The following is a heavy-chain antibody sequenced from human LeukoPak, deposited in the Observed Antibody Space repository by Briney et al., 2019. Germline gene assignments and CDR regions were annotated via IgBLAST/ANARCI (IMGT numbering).Heavy chain of an antibody. CDR3: AKRGVEIRGLLVIGYHKETSYFDH. D-gene: IGHD3-10*01. CDR1: GITLTNYG. V-gene: IGHV3-23*01. CDR2: ISGGGGGT. Sequence: GGSLRLSCIVSGITLTNYGMSWVRKAPGKGLEWVSGISGGGGGTNYADSVKGRFTISRDNSRNTMYLQMNSLRAEDTAVYFCAKRGVEIRGLLVIGYHKETSYFDHWGQGVLVTVSS. J-gene: IGHJ4*02.